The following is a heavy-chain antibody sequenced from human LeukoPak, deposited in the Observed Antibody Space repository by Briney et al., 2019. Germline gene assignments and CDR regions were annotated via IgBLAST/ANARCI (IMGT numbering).Heavy chain of an antibody. V-gene: IGHV3-23*01. CDR2: ISGSGGST. Sequence: HSGGSLRLSCAASGFTFSSYAMSWVRQAPGKGLEWVSAISGSGGSTYYADSVKGRFTISRDNSKNALYLQMNSLRAEDTAVYYCAKMDAAVPSARPPLPYWGQGTLVTVSS. CDR3: AKMDAAVPSARPPLPY. J-gene: IGHJ4*02. CDR1: GFTFSSYA. D-gene: IGHD2-2*02.